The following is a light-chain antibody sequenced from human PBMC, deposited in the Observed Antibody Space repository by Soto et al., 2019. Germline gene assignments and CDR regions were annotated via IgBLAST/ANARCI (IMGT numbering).Light chain of an antibody. Sequence: DIQMTQSPSSLSASVGDRVTITCRASQSISSYLNSYHQKPGKAPKLLIYAASSLQSGVPSRFSGSGSGTDFTLTISSLQPEDFATYYCQQSYSTPYTFGQGTKLEIK. CDR2: AAS. J-gene: IGKJ2*01. V-gene: IGKV1-39*01. CDR1: QSISSY. CDR3: QQSYSTPYT.